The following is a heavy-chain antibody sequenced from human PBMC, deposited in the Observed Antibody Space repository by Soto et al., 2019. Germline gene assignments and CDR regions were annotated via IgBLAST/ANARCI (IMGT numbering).Heavy chain of an antibody. D-gene: IGHD3-10*01. Sequence: SETLSLTCTVSGGSISSGDYYWSWIRQPPGKGLEWIGYIYYSGSTYYNPSLKSRVTISVDTSKNQFSLKLSSVTAADTAVYYCARETSSTMVRGVRNGPGDYWGQGTLVTVSS. CDR3: ARETSSTMVRGVRNGPGDY. CDR1: GGSISSGDYY. CDR2: IYYSGST. J-gene: IGHJ4*02. V-gene: IGHV4-30-4*01.